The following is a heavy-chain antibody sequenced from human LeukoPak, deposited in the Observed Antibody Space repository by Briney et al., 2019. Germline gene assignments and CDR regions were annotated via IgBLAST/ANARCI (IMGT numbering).Heavy chain of an antibody. CDR3: AREKIAASMGYPDS. CDR1: GYTFTGYY. J-gene: IGHJ4*02. D-gene: IGHD2-15*01. Sequence: ASVKVSCKASGYTFTGYYMHWVRQAPGQGLEWMGWINPNSGGTNYAQKLQGRVTMTRDTSISTAYMELSRLRSDDTALYYCAREKIAASMGYPDSWDQGTLVTVSS. CDR2: INPNSGGT. V-gene: IGHV1-2*02.